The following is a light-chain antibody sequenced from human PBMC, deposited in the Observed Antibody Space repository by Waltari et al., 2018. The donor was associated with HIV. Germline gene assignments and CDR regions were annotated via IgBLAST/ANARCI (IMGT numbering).Light chain of an antibody. CDR2: GAS. J-gene: IGKJ1*01. V-gene: IGKV3-20*01. CDR3: QQYGTTPT. Sequence: EIVLTQSTDTLSLSPGERATLSCRASQRVTSDYLAWYQQKPGQPPRLPIYGASTRATGIADRFSGSGSGTDFTLTISRLEPEDFAVYYCQQYGTTPTFGQGTTVEI. CDR1: QRVTSDY.